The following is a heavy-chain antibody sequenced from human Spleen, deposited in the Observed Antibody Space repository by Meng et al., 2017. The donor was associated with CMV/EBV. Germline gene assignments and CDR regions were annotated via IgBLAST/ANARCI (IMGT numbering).Heavy chain of an antibody. CDR2: ISSSSSYI. V-gene: IGHV3-21*01. CDR1: GFTFSSYA. Sequence: GESLKISCAASGFTFSSYAMHWVRQAPGKGLECVSSISSSSSYIYYAVSVIGRITISRDNAKNSLYLQMNSLRAEDTAVYYCARDPPLSSWPSIAFYYYGMDVWGQGTTVTVSS. J-gene: IGHJ6*02. CDR3: ARDPPLSSWPSIAFYYYGMDV. D-gene: IGHD6-13*01.